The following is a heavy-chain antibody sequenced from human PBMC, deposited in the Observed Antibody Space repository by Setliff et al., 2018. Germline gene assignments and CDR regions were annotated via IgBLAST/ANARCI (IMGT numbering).Heavy chain of an antibody. J-gene: IGHJ3*02. Sequence: ASVKVSCKASGYTFTSYSMHWVSQAPGQSLEWMGWINAGNGNTKYSQKFQGRVTITRDTSASTAYMELSSLRSEDTAVYYCAKGFWDYDFWSGYYSTDDDAFDIWGQGTMVTVSS. D-gene: IGHD3-3*01. CDR1: GYTFTSYS. V-gene: IGHV1-3*01. CDR2: INAGNGNT. CDR3: AKGFWDYDFWSGYYSTDDDAFDI.